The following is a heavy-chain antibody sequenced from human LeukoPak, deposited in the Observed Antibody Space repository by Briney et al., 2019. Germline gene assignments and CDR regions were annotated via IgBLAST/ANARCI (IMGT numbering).Heavy chain of an antibody. D-gene: IGHD3-3*01. V-gene: IGHV1-69*13. CDR3: ARERFLEWLSGFYYYYGMDV. CDR2: IIPIFGTA. CDR1: GGTFISYA. J-gene: IGHJ6*02. Sequence: SVKVSCKASGGTFISYAISWVRQAPGQGLEWMGGIIPIFGTANYAQKFQGRVTITADESTSTAYMELSSLRSEDTAVYYCARERFLEWLSGFYYYYGMDVWGQGTTVTVSS.